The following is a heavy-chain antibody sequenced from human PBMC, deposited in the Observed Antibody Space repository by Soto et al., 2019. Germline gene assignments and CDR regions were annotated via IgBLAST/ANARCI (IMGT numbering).Heavy chain of an antibody. CDR1: GGSISRYY. V-gene: IGHV4-59*12. CDR3: ARDSGGYNGFEFTY. CDR2: IYHTGST. D-gene: IGHD5-12*01. Sequence: SEPLSLTCTVSGGSISRYYWSWIRQPPGKGLEWIGDIYHTGSTNSNPSLKSRVTISVDTSKNQFSLSLTSVTAADTAVYYWARDSGGYNGFEFTYWGQGARVTVSS. J-gene: IGHJ4*02.